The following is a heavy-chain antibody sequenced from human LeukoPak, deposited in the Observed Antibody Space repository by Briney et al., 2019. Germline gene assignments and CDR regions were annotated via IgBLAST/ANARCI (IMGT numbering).Heavy chain of an antibody. Sequence: PGGSLRLSCAASGFTFSNAWMSWVRQAPGKGLEWVGRIKSKTDGGTTDYAAPVKGRFTISRDDSKNTLYLQMNSLKTEDTAVYYCTTAPVAAATFYFDYWGQGTLVTVSS. CDR3: TTAPVAAATFYFDY. V-gene: IGHV3-15*01. D-gene: IGHD2-15*01. CDR1: GFTFSNAW. CDR2: IKSKTDGGTT. J-gene: IGHJ4*02.